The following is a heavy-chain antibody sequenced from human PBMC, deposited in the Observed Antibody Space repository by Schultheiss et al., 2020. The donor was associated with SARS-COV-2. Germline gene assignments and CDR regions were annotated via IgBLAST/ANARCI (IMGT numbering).Heavy chain of an antibody. V-gene: IGHV4-39*02. J-gene: IGHJ6*02. CDR1: GGSISSSSYY. CDR3: ARDSGGWLQLYGMDV. CDR2: IYYSGST. D-gene: IGHD5-24*01. Sequence: SQTLSLTCTVSGGSISSSSYYWGWIRQPPGKGLEWIGSIYYSGSTYYNPSLKSRVTISVDTSKNQFSLKLSSVTAEDTAVYYCARDSGGWLQLYGMDVWGQGTTVTVSS.